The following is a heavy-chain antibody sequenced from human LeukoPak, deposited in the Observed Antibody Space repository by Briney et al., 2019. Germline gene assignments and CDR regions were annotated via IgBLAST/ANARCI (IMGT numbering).Heavy chain of an antibody. J-gene: IGHJ3*02. CDR3: AKSLFTSATGTGRAFHI. CDR2: ISYDGSNK. CDR1: GFTFSSYG. V-gene: IGHV3-30*18. D-gene: IGHD1-1*01. Sequence: GRSLRLSCAASGFTFSSYGMHWVRQAPGKGLEWVAVISYDGSNKYYADSVKGRSTISRDNSKSTLYLQMNGLRAEDTAIFYCAKSLFTSATGTGRAFHIWGQGTRVTVSS.